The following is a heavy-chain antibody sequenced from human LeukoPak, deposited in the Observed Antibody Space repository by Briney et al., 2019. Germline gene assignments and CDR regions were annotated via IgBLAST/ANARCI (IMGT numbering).Heavy chain of an antibody. V-gene: IGHV1-69*13. J-gene: IGHJ3*01. CDR2: IIPIFGTA. Sequence: GASVKVSCKASGGTFSSYAISWVRQAPGQGLEWMGGIIPIFGTANYAQKFQGRVTITADESTSTAYMDLSSLRFEDTAMYYCATGVHYQHDAFDVWGQGTMVTVSS. CDR3: ATGVHYQHDAFDV. CDR1: GGTFSSYA. D-gene: IGHD1-26*01.